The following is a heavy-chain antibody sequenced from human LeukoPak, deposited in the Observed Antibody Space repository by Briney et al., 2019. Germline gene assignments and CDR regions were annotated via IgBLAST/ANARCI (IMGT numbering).Heavy chain of an antibody. Sequence: GGSLRLSCAASGFTFSSYAMHWVRQAPGKGLEYVSAISSNGGSTYYANSVKGRFTISRDNSKNTLYLQMGSLRAEDMAVYYCARDGTTPKTYGEADGYFDLWGRGTLVTVSS. D-gene: IGHD2/OR15-2a*01. J-gene: IGHJ2*01. CDR2: ISSNGGST. V-gene: IGHV3-64*01. CDR1: GFTFSSYA. CDR3: ARDGTTPKTYGEADGYFDL.